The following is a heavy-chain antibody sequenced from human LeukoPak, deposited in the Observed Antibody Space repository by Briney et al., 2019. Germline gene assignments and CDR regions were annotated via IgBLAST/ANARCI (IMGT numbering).Heavy chain of an antibody. CDR2: INHSGST. CDR1: GGSFSGYY. D-gene: IGHD6-6*01. Sequence: AEPLSLTCAVYGGSFSGYYWSWLRQPPGKGLEWIGEINHSGSTNYNPSLKSRVTISVDTSKNQFSLKLSSVTAADTAVYYCARHQIAARRDYWGQGTLVTVSS. J-gene: IGHJ4*02. V-gene: IGHV4-34*01. CDR3: ARHQIAARRDY.